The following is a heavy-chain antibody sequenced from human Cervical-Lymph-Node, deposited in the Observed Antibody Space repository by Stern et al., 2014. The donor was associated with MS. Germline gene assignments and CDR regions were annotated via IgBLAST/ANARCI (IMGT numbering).Heavy chain of an antibody. Sequence: VQLVQSGAEVRKPGASVTVSCKTSGFALTSSGLSWVRQAPGQGLEWLGWVSAYNNNTNYSPSFQGRVTMTTDTSTNTAYLGLTSLKWDDTGVYYCARHSLACWNCFDTWGQGTLIIVSS. V-gene: IGHV1-18*04. CDR1: GFALTSSG. J-gene: IGHJ5*02. CDR2: VSAYNNNT. CDR3: ARHSLACWNCFDT. D-gene: IGHD1-1*01.